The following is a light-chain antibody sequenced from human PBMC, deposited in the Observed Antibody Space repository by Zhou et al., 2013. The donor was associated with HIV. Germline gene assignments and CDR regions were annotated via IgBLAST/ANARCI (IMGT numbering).Light chain of an antibody. CDR1: QTISSNY. CDR2: GAS. CDR3: QQYGGSYT. J-gene: IGKJ2*01. V-gene: IGKV3-20*01. Sequence: EIVLTQSPGTLSLSPGEGATLSCRASQTISSNYLAWYQQKAGQAPRLLIYGASSRATGVPDRFSGSGSGTDFTLTITRLEPEDFAVYYCQQYGGSYTFGQGTKLEIK.